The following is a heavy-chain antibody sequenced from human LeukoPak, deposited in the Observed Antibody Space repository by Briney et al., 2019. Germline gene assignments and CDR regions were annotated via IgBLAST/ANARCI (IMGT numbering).Heavy chain of an antibody. CDR1: GFTFSNYA. Sequence: PGGSLRLSCAASGFTFSNYAMNWVRQAPGKGLEWVSAVIGSGDKTKYADSVKGRFTISRDNSKNTLYLQMNSLRAEDTSVYYCAKVRCSGGTCYLDHFDCWGQGTLATVSS. CDR2: VIGSGDKT. CDR3: AKVRCSGGTCYLDHFDC. D-gene: IGHD2-15*01. J-gene: IGHJ4*02. V-gene: IGHV3-23*01.